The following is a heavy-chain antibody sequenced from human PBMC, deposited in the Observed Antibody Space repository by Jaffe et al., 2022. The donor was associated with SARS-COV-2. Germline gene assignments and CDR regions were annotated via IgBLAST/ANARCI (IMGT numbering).Heavy chain of an antibody. CDR3: ARGPHWFYCSGGSCYCWYFDL. CDR1: GFTFNTYA. Sequence: QVQLVESGGGVVQPGRSLRLSCAASGFTFNTYAMHWVRQAPGKGLEWVAVISYDGNIEYYADSVKGRFTISRDNSKNTLYLQMSSLRAEDTAVFYCARGPHWFYCSGGSCYCWYFDLWGRGTLVTVSS. V-gene: IGHV3-30*04. J-gene: IGHJ2*01. D-gene: IGHD2-15*01. CDR2: ISYDGNIE.